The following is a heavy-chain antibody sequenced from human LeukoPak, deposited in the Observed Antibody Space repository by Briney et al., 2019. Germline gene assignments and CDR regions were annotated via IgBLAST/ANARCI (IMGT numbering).Heavy chain of an antibody. V-gene: IGHV3-7*01. J-gene: IGHJ1*01. CDR3: AEDLSQQLGYFQH. Sequence: GGSLRLSCAASGFTFSSYWMSWVRQAPGKGLEWVANIKQDGSEKYYVDSVKGRFTISRDNAKNSLYLQMNSLRAEDTAVYYCAEDLSQQLGYFQHWGQGTLVTVSS. CDR1: GFTFSSYW. D-gene: IGHD6-6*01. CDR2: IKQDGSEK.